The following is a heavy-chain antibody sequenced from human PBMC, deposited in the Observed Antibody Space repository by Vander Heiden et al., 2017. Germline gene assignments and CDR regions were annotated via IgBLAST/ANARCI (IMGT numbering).Heavy chain of an antibody. V-gene: IGHV3-30-3*01. CDR2: ISDDGSKK. Sequence: QVQPVESGGGVVQPGRSLRLSCAAPGFTVSSYDLHCVRQAPGKGLEWVAVISDDGSKKYYADSVKGRFTISRDNSKNTLYLQMNSLRAEDTAVYYCARPYSGSPEYFQHWGQGTLVTVSS. J-gene: IGHJ1*01. D-gene: IGHD1-26*01. CDR3: ARPYSGSPEYFQH. CDR1: GFTVSSYD.